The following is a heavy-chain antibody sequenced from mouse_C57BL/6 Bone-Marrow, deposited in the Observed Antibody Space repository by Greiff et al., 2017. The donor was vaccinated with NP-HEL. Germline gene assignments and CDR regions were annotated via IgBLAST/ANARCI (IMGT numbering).Heavy chain of an antibody. CDR1: GFSINSDCY. CDR2: TFYSGIT. D-gene: IGHD1-1*01. V-gene: IGHV3-3*01. J-gene: IGHJ1*03. CDR3: AGAPYYYGSSPPWYFDV. Sequence: EVQRVESGPSLVRPSQTLSLTCTVTGFSINSDCYWIWIRQFPGNKLEYIGYTFYSGITYYNPSLESRTYITRDTSKNQFSLKLSSVTTEDTATYYCAGAPYYYGSSPPWYFDVWGTGTTVTVSS.